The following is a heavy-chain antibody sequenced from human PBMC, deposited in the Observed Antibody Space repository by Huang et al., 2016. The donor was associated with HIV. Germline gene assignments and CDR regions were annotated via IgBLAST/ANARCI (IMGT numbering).Heavy chain of an antibody. CDR3: AKDSDYNWHHCDY. V-gene: IGHV3-23*01. Sequence: EVQLLESGGGLVQPGGSLRLSCAASGFTFNRYSMSWVRQAPGKGLEWVSTISGSGLTTYYADSVKGRFTSSRDNSKNTLYLQINSLRAEETAVYYCAKDSDYNWHHCDYWGQGNLVSVSS. CDR1: GFTFNRYS. D-gene: IGHD1-1*01. J-gene: IGHJ4*02. CDR2: ISGSGLTT.